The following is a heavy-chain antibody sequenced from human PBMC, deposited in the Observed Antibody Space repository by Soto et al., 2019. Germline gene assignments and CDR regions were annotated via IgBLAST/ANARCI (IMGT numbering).Heavy chain of an antibody. CDR2: IYPGDSHI. D-gene: IGHD2-2*01. V-gene: IGHV5-51*01. CDR3: ARLAYCSSITCYYYYGMGV. CDR1: GYSFTSYW. Sequence: GESLKISCMGSGYSFTSYWIGWVRQMPGKGLEWMGIIYPGDSHIRYSPSFQGQVTISADKSINTAYLQWTSLKASDTAMYHCARLAYCSSITCYYYYGMGVWGQGTAVTVSS. J-gene: IGHJ6*02.